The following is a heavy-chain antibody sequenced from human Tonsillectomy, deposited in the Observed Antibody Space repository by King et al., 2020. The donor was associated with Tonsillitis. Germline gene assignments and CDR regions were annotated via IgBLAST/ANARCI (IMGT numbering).Heavy chain of an antibody. CDR3: ARDLLGTLYSYGYYSGVDV. CDR1: GYIFTSYG. CDR2: VRAYNVNT. D-gene: IGHD5-18*01. V-gene: IGHV1-18*01. J-gene: IGHJ6*02. Sequence: QLVQSGAEVKKPGASVKVSCKASGYIFTSYGISWVRQAPGQWLEWMGWVRAYNVNTNYAQYLQERVTMTTDTSTSTDYQELRRLRSDDTGVYYCARDLLGTLYSYGYYSGVDVWGQGTTVTVSS.